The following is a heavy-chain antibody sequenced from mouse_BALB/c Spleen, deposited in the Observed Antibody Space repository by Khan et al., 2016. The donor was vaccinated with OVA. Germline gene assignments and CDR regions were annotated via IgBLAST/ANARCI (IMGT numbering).Heavy chain of an antibody. J-gene: IGHJ4*01. CDR3: ARESYYSSSCYAMDY. CDR2: IAPGSGST. CDR1: GYTFTSYW. V-gene: IGHV1S41*01. D-gene: IGHD1-1*01. Sequence: DLVKPGASVKLSCKASGYTFTSYWINWIKQRPGQGLEWIGRIAPGSGSTDYNEMFKGKATMTVDTSSSTVYIQLSSLSSEDSAVYFCARESYYSSSCYAMDYWGQGTSVTVSS.